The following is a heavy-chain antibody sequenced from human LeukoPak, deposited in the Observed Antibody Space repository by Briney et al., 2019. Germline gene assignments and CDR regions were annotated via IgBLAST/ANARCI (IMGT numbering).Heavy chain of an antibody. Sequence: GGSLRLSCAASAFTVSSNFMTWVRQAPGKGLEWVSLIYAGGGTYYADSVQGRFSISRHHSKNTVDLQMNSLRLEDTAVYYCASGRSYWYHLDYWGRGTLVTVSS. D-gene: IGHD2-8*02. CDR1: AFTVSSNF. V-gene: IGHV3-53*04. CDR2: IYAGGGT. CDR3: ASGRSYWYHLDY. J-gene: IGHJ4*02.